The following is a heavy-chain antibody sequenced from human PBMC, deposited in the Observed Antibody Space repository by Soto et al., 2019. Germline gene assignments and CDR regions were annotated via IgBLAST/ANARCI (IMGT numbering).Heavy chain of an antibody. CDR3: AKTHPRDYDFWSGYYNYYYYGMDV. CDR2: ISGSGGST. CDR1: GFTFSSYA. J-gene: IGHJ6*02. V-gene: IGHV3-23*01. Sequence: PGGPLRLSCAASGFTFSSYAMSWVRQAPGKGLEWVSAISGSGGSTYYADSVKGRFTISRDNSKNTLYLQMNSLRAEDTAVYYCAKTHPRDYDFWSGYYNYYYYGMDVWGQGTTVTVSS. D-gene: IGHD3-3*01.